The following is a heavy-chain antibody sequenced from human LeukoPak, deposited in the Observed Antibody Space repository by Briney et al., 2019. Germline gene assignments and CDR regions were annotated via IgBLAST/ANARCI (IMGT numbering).Heavy chain of an antibody. CDR1: GFTVSSNY. J-gene: IGHJ4*02. D-gene: IGHD6-19*01. CDR2: IYSGGST. V-gene: IGHV3-53*01. CDR3: ARDLGSGWNFDY. Sequence: GGSLRLSCAASGFTVSSNYMNWVRQAPGKGLEWVSIIYSGGSTYYADSVKGRFTISRDNFKNTLYLQMNSLRAEDTAVYYCARDLGSGWNFDYWGQGTLVTVSS.